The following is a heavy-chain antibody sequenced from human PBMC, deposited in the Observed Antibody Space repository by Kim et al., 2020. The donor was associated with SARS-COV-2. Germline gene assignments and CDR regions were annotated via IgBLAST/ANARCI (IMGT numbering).Heavy chain of an antibody. CDR3: AKDRETYSSGLILGFDY. D-gene: IGHD6-19*01. V-gene: IGHV3-23*01. Sequence: VKVRFTISRDNSKTTLYLQMNSLRAEGTAVYYCAKDRETYSSGLILGFDYWGQGTLVTVSS. J-gene: IGHJ4*02.